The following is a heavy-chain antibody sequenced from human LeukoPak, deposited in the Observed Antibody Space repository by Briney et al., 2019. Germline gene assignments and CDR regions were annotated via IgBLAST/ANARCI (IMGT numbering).Heavy chain of an antibody. CDR3: ARDGRFLILPSPLYYYYMDV. J-gene: IGHJ6*03. CDR1: GGSFSGYY. Sequence: SETLSLTCAVYGGSFSGYYWSWIRQPPGKGLEWIGEINHSGSTNYNPSLKSRVTISVDTSKNQFSLKLSSVTAADTAVYYCARDGRFLILPSPLYYYYMDVWGKGTTVTISS. V-gene: IGHV4-34*01. D-gene: IGHD3-3*01. CDR2: INHSGST.